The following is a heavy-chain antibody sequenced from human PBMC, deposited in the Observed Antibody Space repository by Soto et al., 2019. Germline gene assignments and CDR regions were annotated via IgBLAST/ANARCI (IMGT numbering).Heavy chain of an antibody. CDR2: ISSSGSTI. J-gene: IGHJ5*02. CDR1: GFTFSSYE. D-gene: IGHD4-17*01. V-gene: IGHV3-48*03. Sequence: PGGSLRLSCAASGFTFSSYEMNWVRQAPGKGLEWVSYISSSGSTIYYADSVKGRFTISRDNAKNSLYLQMNSLRAEDTAVYYCARTGLKLHYGGNRNWFDPWGQGTLVTVSS. CDR3: ARTGLKLHYGGNRNWFDP.